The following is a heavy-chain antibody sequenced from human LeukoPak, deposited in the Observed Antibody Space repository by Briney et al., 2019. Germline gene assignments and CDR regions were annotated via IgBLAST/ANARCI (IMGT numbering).Heavy chain of an antibody. CDR3: ARLSGRVVCSAGSCYIDS. J-gene: IGHJ4*02. D-gene: IGHD2-15*01. V-gene: IGHV5-51*01. CDR1: GYRFTSDW. Sequence: GESLKISCKGSGYRFTSDWIGWVRQMPGKGLEGMGIIYPGDSDTRYSPSFQGQVTISADKSVNTAYLQWSSLKASDTAMYYCARLSGRVVCSAGSCYIDSWGQGTLVTVSS. CDR2: IYPGDSDT.